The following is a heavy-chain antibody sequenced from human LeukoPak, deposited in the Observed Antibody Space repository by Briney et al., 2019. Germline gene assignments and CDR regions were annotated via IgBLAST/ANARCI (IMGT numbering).Heavy chain of an antibody. CDR2: ISGSSRHK. CDR3: ARTANFAAGYYIDY. Sequence: PGGSLRLSCAASGFTFSSYTMNWVRQAPGKGLEWVSSISGSSRHKYYADSVKGRFTISRDNAKNSLYLQVNSLRAEDTAVYYCARTANFAAGYYIDYWGQGTLVTVSS. V-gene: IGHV3-21*01. D-gene: IGHD6-13*01. CDR1: GFTFSSYT. J-gene: IGHJ4*02.